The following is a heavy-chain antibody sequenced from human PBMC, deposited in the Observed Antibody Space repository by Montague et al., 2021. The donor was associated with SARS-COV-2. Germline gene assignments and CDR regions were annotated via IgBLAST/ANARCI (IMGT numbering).Heavy chain of an antibody. D-gene: IGHD3-22*01. CDR3: ARGGGYYNYGLDV. J-gene: IGHJ6*02. CDR2: IYYSGST. CDR1: GGSISNYY. V-gene: IGHV4-59*07. Sequence: SDTVSLTSTVSGGSISNYYWSWIRQPAGRGLEWIGYIYYSGSTDXSPSLKSRVTISLDTSKNQFSLKVTSVTAADTAVYYCARGGGYYNYGLDVWGPGTTVTVSS.